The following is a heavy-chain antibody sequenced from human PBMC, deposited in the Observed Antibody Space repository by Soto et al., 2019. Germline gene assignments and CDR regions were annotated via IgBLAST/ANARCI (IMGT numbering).Heavy chain of an antibody. D-gene: IGHD3-10*01. CDR2: IYYSGST. J-gene: IGHJ4*02. Sequence: PSETLSLTCAVSGGSIIGYYWSWVRQPPGKGLEWIGHIYYSGSTNYNPSLKSRVTISLDTSKNQFSLNLRSVTAADTAVYYCASMGYHYGSGSYPLDYWGQGTLVTVSS. CDR3: ASMGYHYGSGSYPLDY. V-gene: IGHV4-59*08. CDR1: GGSIIGYY.